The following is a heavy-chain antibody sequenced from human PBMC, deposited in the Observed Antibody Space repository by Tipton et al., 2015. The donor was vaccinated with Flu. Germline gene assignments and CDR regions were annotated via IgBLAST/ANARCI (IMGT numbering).Heavy chain of an antibody. J-gene: IGHJ4*02. Sequence: TLSLTCSVSGGSITNYYWGWIRQPPGKGLEWIGYIYSSGSTTYNPSLKSRVSMSADTSMNQFSLRLNSMTAADTAIYYCARVLAGHFGEGYFFDYWGQGALVTYSS. CDR3: ARVLAGHFGEGYFFDY. D-gene: IGHD3-10*01. V-gene: IGHV4-59*01. CDR1: GGSITNYY. CDR2: IYSSGST.